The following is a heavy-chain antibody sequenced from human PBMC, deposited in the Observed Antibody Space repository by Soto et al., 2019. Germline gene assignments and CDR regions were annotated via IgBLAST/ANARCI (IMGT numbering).Heavy chain of an antibody. J-gene: IGHJ4*02. Sequence: EVQLVESGGGLVQPGGSLKLSCAASGFTFSGSAMHWVRQASGKGLEWVGRIRSKANSYATAYVASVKGRFTISRDDSKNTAYLQMNSLKTEDTAVYYCTRRGGTVTPDYWGQGTLVTVSS. D-gene: IGHD4-4*01. CDR2: IRSKANSYAT. CDR1: GFTFSGSA. CDR3: TRRGGTVTPDY. V-gene: IGHV3-73*02.